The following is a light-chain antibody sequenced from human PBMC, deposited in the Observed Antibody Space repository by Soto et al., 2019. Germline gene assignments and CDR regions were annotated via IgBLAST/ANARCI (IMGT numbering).Light chain of an antibody. CDR1: SSDVGAYPF. CDR2: EVS. CDR3: SSFAGNDNLV. J-gene: IGLJ3*02. V-gene: IGLV2-8*01. Sequence: QSVLTQPPSASGSPGQSVTISCSGTSSDVGAYPFVSWYQHHPARPPKLIIYEVSMRPSGVPARFSGSKSGNTASLTVSGLQVEDEADYYCSSFAGNDNLVFGGGTKVTVL.